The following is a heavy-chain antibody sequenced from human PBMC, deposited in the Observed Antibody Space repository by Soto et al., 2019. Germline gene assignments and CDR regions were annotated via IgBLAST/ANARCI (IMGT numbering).Heavy chain of an antibody. Sequence: ASVKVSCKASGYTVTVYYMHWVRQAPGQGLEWMGWINPNSGGTNYAQKFKGRVTMTRDTSITTVYMDLSRLSSDDTAVYYCARDASAGANYNYYYAMDVWGQGTPVTVSS. V-gene: IGHV1-2*02. CDR2: INPNSGGT. CDR1: GYTVTVYY. CDR3: ARDASAGANYNYYYAMDV. D-gene: IGHD2-15*01. J-gene: IGHJ6*02.